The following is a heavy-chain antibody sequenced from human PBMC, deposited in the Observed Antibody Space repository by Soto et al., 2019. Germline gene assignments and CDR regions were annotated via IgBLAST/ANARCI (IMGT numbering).Heavy chain of an antibody. J-gene: IGHJ6*03. Sequence: LSLTCTVSGGSISSYYWSWIRQPPGKGLEWIGYIYYSGSTNYNPSLKSRVTISVDTSKNQFSLKLSSVTAADTAVYYCARGHYDFWSGYPNYYYYYMDVWGKGTTVTVSS. CDR2: IYYSGST. CDR3: ARGHYDFWSGYPNYYYYYMDV. CDR1: GGSISSYY. V-gene: IGHV4-59*08. D-gene: IGHD3-3*01.